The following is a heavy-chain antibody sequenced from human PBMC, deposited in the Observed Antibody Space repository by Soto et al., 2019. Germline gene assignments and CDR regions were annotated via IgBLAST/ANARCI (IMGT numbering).Heavy chain of an antibody. CDR2: IYYSGST. D-gene: IGHD2-21*02. V-gene: IGHV4-39*01. J-gene: IGHJ5*02. Sequence: SETLSLTCTVSGGSISSSSYYWGWIRQPPGKGLEWIGSIYYSGSTYYNPSLKSRVTISVDTSKNQFSLKLSSVTAADTAVYYCARGEYCGGDCDSGAGWFDPWGQGTLVTVSS. CDR1: GGSISSSSYY. CDR3: ARGEYCGGDCDSGAGWFDP.